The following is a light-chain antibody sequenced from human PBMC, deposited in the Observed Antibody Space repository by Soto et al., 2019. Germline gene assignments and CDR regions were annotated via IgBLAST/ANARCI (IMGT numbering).Light chain of an antibody. CDR1: NSNIGNNY. V-gene: IGLV1-51*01. CDR3: GTWDSSLNALL. Sequence: QSVLTQPPSVSAAPGQKVTISCSGSNSNIGNNYVSWYQQLPGTAPKLLIYDNNKRPSGIPDRFSGSKSGTSATLGITGLQTGDEADYYCGTWDSSLNALLFGEGTQLTVL. CDR2: DNN. J-gene: IGLJ2*01.